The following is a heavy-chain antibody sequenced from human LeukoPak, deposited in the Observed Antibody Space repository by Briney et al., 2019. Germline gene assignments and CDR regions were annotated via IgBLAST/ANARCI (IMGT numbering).Heavy chain of an antibody. J-gene: IGHJ4*02. V-gene: IGHV1-69*13. CDR2: ITPIFGEA. CDR3: ARNSRVASTSGLNY. D-gene: IGHD5-12*01. CDR1: GGTFSSYP. Sequence: SVKVSCKLSGGTFSSYPISWVRQAPGQGLEWMGEITPIFGEAQNAEKFQGRVTITAHEPTRTVYTELTSLRLDDTAMYYCARNSRVASTSGLNYWGQGTLVTVSS.